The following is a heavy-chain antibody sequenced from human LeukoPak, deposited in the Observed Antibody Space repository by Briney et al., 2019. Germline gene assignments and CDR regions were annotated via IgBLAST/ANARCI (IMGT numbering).Heavy chain of an antibody. D-gene: IGHD3-10*01. CDR2: ISSSSSYI. Sequence: GGSLRLSCAASGFTFSSYAMSWVRQAPGKGLEWVSSISSSSSYIYYADSVKGRFTISRDNAKNSLYLQMNSLRAEDTAVYYCARDHSNYGSGSYYYDYWGQGTLVTVSS. CDR1: GFTFSSYA. CDR3: ARDHSNYGSGSYYYDY. V-gene: IGHV3-21*01. J-gene: IGHJ4*02.